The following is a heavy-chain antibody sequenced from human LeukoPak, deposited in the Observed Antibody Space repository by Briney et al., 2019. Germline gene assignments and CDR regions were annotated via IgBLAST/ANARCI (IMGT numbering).Heavy chain of an antibody. J-gene: IGHJ4*02. CDR2: IYSGGST. Sequence: GGSLRLSCAASGFTFSSYAITWVRQAPGKGLEWVSVIYSGGSTYYADSVKGRFTISRDNSKNTLYLQMNSLRAEGTAVYYCARDVFGESYFDYWGQGTLVTVSS. CDR3: ARDVFGESYFDY. V-gene: IGHV3-66*01. D-gene: IGHD3-10*01. CDR1: GFTFSSYA.